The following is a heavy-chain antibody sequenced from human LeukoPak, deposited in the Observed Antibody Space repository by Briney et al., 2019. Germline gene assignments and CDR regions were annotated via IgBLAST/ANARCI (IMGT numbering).Heavy chain of an antibody. Sequence: SVKVSCKASGYTFTSYYMHWVRQAPGQGLEWMGGIIPIFGTANYAQKFQGRVTITADESTSTAYMELSSLRSEDTAVYYCARAPYGDYVDYYYYMDVWGKGTTVTISS. CDR2: IIPIFGTA. D-gene: IGHD4-17*01. J-gene: IGHJ6*03. CDR3: ARAPYGDYVDYYYYMDV. CDR1: GYTFTSYY. V-gene: IGHV1-69*13.